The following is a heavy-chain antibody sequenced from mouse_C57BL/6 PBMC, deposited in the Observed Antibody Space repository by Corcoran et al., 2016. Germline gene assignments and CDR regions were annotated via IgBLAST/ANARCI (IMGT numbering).Heavy chain of an antibody. CDR3: ASEYYGSSYDRLFAY. Sequence: QVQLQQSGPELVKPGASVKISCKASGYTFTDYYINWVKQRPGQGLEWIGWIFPGSGSTYYNEKFKGKATLTVDKSYSTAYMLLSSLTSEDSAVYCGASEYYGSSYDRLFAYWGQGTLVTVSA. D-gene: IGHD1-1*01. CDR2: IFPGSGST. J-gene: IGHJ3*01. V-gene: IGHV1-75*01. CDR1: GYTFTDYY.